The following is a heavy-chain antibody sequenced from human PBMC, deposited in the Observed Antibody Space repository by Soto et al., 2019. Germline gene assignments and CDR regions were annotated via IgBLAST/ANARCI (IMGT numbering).Heavy chain of an antibody. CDR1: GGTFSSYA. CDR3: ARAKNYDFWSGYPTYKWFDP. V-gene: IGHV1-69*13. D-gene: IGHD3-3*01. J-gene: IGHJ5*02. Sequence: SMKVSCKASGGTFSSYAISWVRQAPGQRLEWMGGIIPIFGTANYAQKFQGRVTITADESTSTAYMELSSLRSEDTAVYYCARAKNYDFWSGYPTYKWFDPWGQGTLVTVSS. CDR2: IIPIFGTA.